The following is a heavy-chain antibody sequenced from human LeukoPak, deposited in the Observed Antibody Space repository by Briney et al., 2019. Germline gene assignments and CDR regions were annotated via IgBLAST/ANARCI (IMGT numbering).Heavy chain of an antibody. CDR2: ISGSGGST. CDR1: GFTVSSNY. J-gene: IGHJ4*02. CDR3: AKDQADYCSSTSCHVDY. V-gene: IGHV3-23*01. D-gene: IGHD2-2*01. Sequence: PGGSLRLSCAASGFTVSSNYMSWVRQAPGKGLEWVSVISGSGGSTYYADSVKGRFTISRDNSRNTLYLQMNSLRAEDTAVYYCAKDQADYCSSTSCHVDYWGQGTLVTVSS.